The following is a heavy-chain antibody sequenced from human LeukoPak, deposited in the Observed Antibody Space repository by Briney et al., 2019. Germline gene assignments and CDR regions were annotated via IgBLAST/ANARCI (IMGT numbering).Heavy chain of an antibody. CDR3: ARRGHGYGSPFDY. CDR1: GFTVSSNY. V-gene: IGHV3-66*04. J-gene: IGHJ4*02. D-gene: IGHD5-18*01. CDR2: IYPDGNT. Sequence: GGSLRLSCAASGFTVSSNYMNWVRQAPGKGLEWVSMIYPDGNTFYTNSVKGRFTISRDNSKNTLDLQMGSLRAEDTAVHYCARRGHGYGSPFDYWGQGTLVTVSS.